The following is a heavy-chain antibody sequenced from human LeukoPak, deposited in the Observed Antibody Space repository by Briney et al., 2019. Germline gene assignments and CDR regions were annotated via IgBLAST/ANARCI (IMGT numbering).Heavy chain of an antibody. Sequence: PGGSLRLSCAASGFTFSDYAMSWVRHARGKGLEWFSAITDSGGDTYHADSVKGRYTISRENSKNTLSLQMNSLRVEDTAVYYCVKGSSSSRPYYFDYWGQGTLVTVSS. CDR3: VKGSSSSRPYYFDY. CDR1: GFTFSDYA. J-gene: IGHJ4*02. D-gene: IGHD3-3*01. CDR2: ITDSGGDT. V-gene: IGHV3-23*01.